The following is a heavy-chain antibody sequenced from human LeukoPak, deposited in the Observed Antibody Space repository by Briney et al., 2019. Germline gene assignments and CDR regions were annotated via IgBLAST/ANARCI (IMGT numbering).Heavy chain of an antibody. CDR2: ISHSGGN. Sequence: PSETLSLTCSVYGGSFSDCYWIWIRQSPEMGLQWIGEISHSGGNNYHPSLKSRLTISVDTSKNQFPLKLTCVTAADSAVYYCARDAYSFGRGFDPWGQGTLVTVSS. V-gene: IGHV4-34*01. D-gene: IGHD3-3*01. CDR1: GGSFSDCY. CDR3: ARDAYSFGRGFDP. J-gene: IGHJ5*02.